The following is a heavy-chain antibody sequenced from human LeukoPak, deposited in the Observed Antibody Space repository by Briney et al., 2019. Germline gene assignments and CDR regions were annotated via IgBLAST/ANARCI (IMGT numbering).Heavy chain of an antibody. CDR2: IYQSGST. D-gene: IGHD3-22*01. V-gene: IGHV4-4*02. CDR3: ARSEPAYDRSEYYYYGMDV. J-gene: IGHJ6*02. Sequence: SETLSLTCAVSGGSISSSNWWSWAPNPPGKGRRGMGEIYQSGSTNYNPSLKSRVTISVDKSKIQFSLKLSSVTAADTAVYYCARSEPAYDRSEYYYYGMDVWGQGTTVTVSS. CDR1: GGSISSSNW.